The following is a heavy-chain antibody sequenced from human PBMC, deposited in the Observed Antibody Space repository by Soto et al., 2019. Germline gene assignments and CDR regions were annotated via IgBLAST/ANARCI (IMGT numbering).Heavy chain of an antibody. CDR3: TRDRCSGTSCYFRY. Sequence: PWGSLRLSCAASGFNLSSSAINFFRHSAGKGLEWLSVISYDGSKKYYADSVKGRFTISRDDSKNTLYLQMHSLRADDTAVYYCTRDRCSGTSCYFRYWGQGTLVTVSS. CDR2: ISYDGSKK. J-gene: IGHJ4*02. CDR1: GFNLSSSA. D-gene: IGHD2-2*01. V-gene: IGHV3-30-3*01.